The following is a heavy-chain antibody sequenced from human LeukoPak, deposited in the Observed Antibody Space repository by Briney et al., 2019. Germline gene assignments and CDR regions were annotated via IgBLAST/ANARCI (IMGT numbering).Heavy chain of an antibody. Sequence: GGSLRLSCAASGFTFSSYAMSWVRQAPGKGLEWVSYISGSSGIIYYADSVNGRFTVSRDNAKNSLYLQMNSLRDDDTAVFYCARGSFDYWGQGSLVTVSS. CDR3: ARGSFDY. J-gene: IGHJ4*02. V-gene: IGHV3-48*02. CDR1: GFTFSSYA. CDR2: ISGSSGII.